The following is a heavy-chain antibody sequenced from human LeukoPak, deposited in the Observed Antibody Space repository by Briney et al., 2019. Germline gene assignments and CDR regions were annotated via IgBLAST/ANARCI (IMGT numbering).Heavy chain of an antibody. V-gene: IGHV3-48*02. D-gene: IGHD3-9*01. CDR2: ISSSSSNI. CDR1: GFTFSSYR. Sequence: VQPGGSLGLSCAASGFTFSSYRMNWVPKAPGKGLEWVSYISSSSSNIYCADSVRGRFTISRDNAKNSLYLQMSSLRDEDTAMYYCAKGFRVDSSPLSYWGQGTLVTVSS. J-gene: IGHJ4*02. CDR3: AKGFRVDSSPLSY.